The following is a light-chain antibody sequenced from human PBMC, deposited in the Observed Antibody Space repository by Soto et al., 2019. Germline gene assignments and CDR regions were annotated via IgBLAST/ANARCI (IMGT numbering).Light chain of an antibody. CDR1: QSVSSNY. CDR2: GAS. V-gene: IGKV3-20*01. J-gene: IGKJ2*01. Sequence: TLSTATLSLSARHRHTISRLARQSVSSNYLAWYQHKPGGAPRLLIFGASSKSTGGPARFSGSGCGTEFTLTIIRRQQEDFAGYYCHQYDSELQTYGQGTKVDIK. CDR3: HQYDSELQT.